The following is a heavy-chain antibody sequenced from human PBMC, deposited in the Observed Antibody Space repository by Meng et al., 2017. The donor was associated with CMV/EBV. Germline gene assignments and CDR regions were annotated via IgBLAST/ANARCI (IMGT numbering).Heavy chain of an antibody. CDR3: ASGALGYCSGGSCYPPYYGMDV. V-gene: IGHV4-39*07. J-gene: IGHJ6*02. CDR2: IYYSGST. Sequence: SETLSLTCTVSGGSISSSSYYWGWIRQPPGKGLEWIGSIYYSGSTYYNPSLKSRVTISVDTSTNQFSLKLSSVTAADTAVYYCASGALGYCSGGSCYPPYYGMDVWGQGTTVTVSS. CDR1: GGSISSSSYY. D-gene: IGHD2-15*01.